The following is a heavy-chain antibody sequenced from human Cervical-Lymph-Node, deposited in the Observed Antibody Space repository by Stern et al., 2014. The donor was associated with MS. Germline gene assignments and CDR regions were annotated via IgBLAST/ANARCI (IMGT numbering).Heavy chain of an antibody. CDR1: GGTISNYI. D-gene: IGHD3-16*02. Sequence: QMQLVQSGAEVKKPGSSVKVSCKASGGTISNYIVGWVRQAPGQGLEWMGGIIPMVGIANYAEKFQDRVTITADESTSTAYLDLSSLRSEDTAVYYCARATSDYIWGTYRFLDSWGQGTLVIVSS. CDR2: IIPMVGIA. J-gene: IGHJ4*02. CDR3: ARATSDYIWGTYRFLDS. V-gene: IGHV1-69*01.